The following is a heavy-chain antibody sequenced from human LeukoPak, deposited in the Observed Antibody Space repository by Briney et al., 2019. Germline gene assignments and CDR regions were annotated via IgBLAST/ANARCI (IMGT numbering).Heavy chain of an antibody. CDR2: IIPIFGTA. Sequence: SVRVSCKASGGTFSSYAISWVRQAPGQGLEWMGGIIPIFGTANYAQTLQGRVTITTDESTSTAYMELSSLSSEDTAVYYCAVSYYYDSSGYYYNASPGWFDPWGQGTLVTVSS. V-gene: IGHV1-69*05. CDR3: AVSYYYDSSGYYYNASPGWFDP. CDR1: GGTFSSYA. J-gene: IGHJ5*02. D-gene: IGHD3-22*01.